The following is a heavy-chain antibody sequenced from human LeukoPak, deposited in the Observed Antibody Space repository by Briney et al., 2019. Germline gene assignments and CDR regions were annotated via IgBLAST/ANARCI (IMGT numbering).Heavy chain of an antibody. CDR1: GYSFDSYA. D-gene: IGHD3-22*01. J-gene: IGHJ4*02. CDR2: ISGSGGAT. Sequence: PGGSLRLSCAGSGYSFDSYAMTWVRQAPGKGLEWVAGISGSGGATNYADSVKGRFTISRDNPKNTLYLQMNSLRVEDTAVYFCAKRGVVIRVILVGFHKEAYYFDSWGQGALVTVSS. CDR3: AKRGVVIRVILVGFHKEAYYFDS. V-gene: IGHV3-23*01.